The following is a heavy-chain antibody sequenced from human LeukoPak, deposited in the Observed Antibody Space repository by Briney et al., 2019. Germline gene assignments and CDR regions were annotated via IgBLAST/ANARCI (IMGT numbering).Heavy chain of an antibody. CDR3: ARDKAELRYFDWLSSHYYYYLDD. Sequence: ASVKVSCKASGYTFTGYYMHCVRQARGQGLERMGWINPNSGGTNYAQKFQGRVTMTRDTSISTAYMELSTLRSDDTAVYYCARDKAELRYFDWLSSHYYYYLDDWGKGTTVTVSS. V-gene: IGHV1-2*02. D-gene: IGHD3-9*01. CDR2: INPNSGGT. J-gene: IGHJ6*03. CDR1: GYTFTGYY.